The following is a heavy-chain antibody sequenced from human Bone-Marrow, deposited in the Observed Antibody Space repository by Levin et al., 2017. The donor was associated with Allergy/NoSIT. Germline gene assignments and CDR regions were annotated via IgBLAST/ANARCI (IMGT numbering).Heavy chain of an antibody. CDR2: ISAYNGNT. V-gene: IGHV1-18*01. CDR1: GYTFTSYG. J-gene: IGHJ4*02. CDR3: ARERTDYGDYVPSDY. D-gene: IGHD4-17*01. Sequence: ASVKVSCKASGYTFTSYGISWVRQAPGQGLEWMGWISAYNGNTNYAQKLQGRVTMTTDTSTSTAYMELRSLRSDDTAVYYCARERTDYGDYVPSDYWGQGTLVTVSS.